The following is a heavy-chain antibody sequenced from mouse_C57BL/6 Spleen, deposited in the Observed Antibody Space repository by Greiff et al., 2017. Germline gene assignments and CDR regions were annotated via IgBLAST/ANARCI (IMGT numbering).Heavy chain of an antibody. J-gene: IGHJ4*01. CDR3: ARRANWDEGYAMDY. V-gene: IGHV1-4*01. D-gene: IGHD4-1*01. Sequence: QVHVKQSGAELARPGASVKMSCKASGYTFTSYTMHWVKQRPGQGLEWIGYINPSSGYTKYNQKFKDKATLTADKSSSTAYMQLSSLTSEDSAVYYCARRANWDEGYAMDYWGQGTSVTVSS. CDR2: INPSSGYT. CDR1: GYTFTSYT.